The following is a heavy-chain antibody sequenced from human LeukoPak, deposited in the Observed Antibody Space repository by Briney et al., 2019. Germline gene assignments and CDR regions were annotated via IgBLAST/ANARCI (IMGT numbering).Heavy chain of an antibody. Sequence: ASVKVSCKASSYTFTSYGISWVRQAPGQGLEWMGWISGYNGNTNYAQKFQDRVIMTTDTSTSTAYTELRSLRSDDTAVYYCARDSTVFGVVYAIDYWGQGTLVTVSS. CDR3: ARDSTVFGVVYAIDY. J-gene: IGHJ4*02. CDR2: ISGYNGNT. CDR1: SYTFTSYG. V-gene: IGHV1-18*01. D-gene: IGHD3-3*01.